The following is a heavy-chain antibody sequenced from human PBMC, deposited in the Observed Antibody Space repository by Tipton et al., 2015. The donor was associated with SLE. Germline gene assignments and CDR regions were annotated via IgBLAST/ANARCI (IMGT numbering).Heavy chain of an antibody. CDR2: INSDGSST. CDR3: ARTCRRYGDFGY. V-gene: IGHV3-74*01. J-gene: IGHJ4*02. Sequence: SLRLSCAASGFTFSSYWMYWVRQAPGKGPVWVSRINSDGSSTTYADSVKGRFTISRDNAKNLLYLQMNSLRPEDTAVYYCARTCRRYGDFGYWGQGTLVTVS. D-gene: IGHD4-17*01. CDR1: GFTFSSYW.